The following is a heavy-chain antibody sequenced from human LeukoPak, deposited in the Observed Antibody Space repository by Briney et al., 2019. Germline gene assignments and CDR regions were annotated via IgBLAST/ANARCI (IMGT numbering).Heavy chain of an antibody. CDR1: GGSISSGGYS. V-gene: IGHV4-30-2*01. J-gene: IGHJ5*02. Sequence: SETLSLTCAVSGGSISSGGYSWSWIRQPPGKGLEWIGYIYHSGSTYYNPSLKSRVTISVDRSKNQFSLKLSSVTAADTAVYYCARGPRLRWFDPWGQGTLVTVSS. CDR2: IYHSGST. CDR3: ARGPRLRWFDP.